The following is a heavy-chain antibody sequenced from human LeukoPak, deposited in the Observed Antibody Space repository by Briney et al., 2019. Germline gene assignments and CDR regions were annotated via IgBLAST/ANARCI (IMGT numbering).Heavy chain of an antibody. CDR1: GGSISSSTYY. V-gene: IGHV4-39*07. J-gene: IGHJ4*02. CDR3: VKEGF. CDR2: MYYIGST. Sequence: SQTLSLTCTVSGGSISSSTYYWGWIRQPPGKGLEWIAIMYYIGSTYYNPSLKSRVTISQDTSKNQFSLKLDSVTAADTAVYYCVKEGFWGRGTLVTVSS.